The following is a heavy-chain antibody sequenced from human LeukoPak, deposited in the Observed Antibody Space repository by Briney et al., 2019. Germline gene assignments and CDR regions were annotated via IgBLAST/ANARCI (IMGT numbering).Heavy chain of an antibody. CDR3: ATYYCSRTCRFDY. D-gene: IGHD2-2*01. J-gene: IGHJ4*02. V-gene: IGHV4-4*07. CDR2: ISTSGST. CDR1: GGSMSSYY. Sequence: PSETLSLTCTVSGGSMSSYYWSWVRQPAGKGLEWIGHISTSGSTNYNPSLKSRVTVSLDTSKNQFSLKLTSVTAADTAMYYCATYYCSRTCRFDYWGQGTLVTVSS.